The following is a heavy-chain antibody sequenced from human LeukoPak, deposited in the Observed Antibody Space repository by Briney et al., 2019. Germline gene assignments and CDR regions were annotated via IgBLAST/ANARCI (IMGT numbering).Heavy chain of an antibody. CDR1: GGSISSYY. D-gene: IGHD3-10*01. Sequence: PSETLSLTCTVSGGSISSYYWSWIRQPPGKGLEWIGNIYYSGSTNYNPSLKSRVTISVDTSKNQFSLKLSPVTAADTAVYYCARAQVLLWFGELVLTIGAFDIRGQGTMVTVSS. J-gene: IGHJ3*02. CDR2: IYYSGST. CDR3: ARAQVLLWFGELVLTIGAFDI. V-gene: IGHV4-59*01.